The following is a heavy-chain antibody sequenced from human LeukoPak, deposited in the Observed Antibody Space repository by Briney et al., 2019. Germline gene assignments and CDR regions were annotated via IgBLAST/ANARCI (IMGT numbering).Heavy chain of an antibody. CDR1: GFTFSSYS. Sequence: PGGSLRLSCAASGFTFSSYSMNWVRQAPGKGLEWVSSISSSSSYIYYADSVKGRFTISRDNAKNSLYLQTNSLRAEDTAVYYCARGKDCSGGSCYSGTRTNDYWGQGTLVTVSS. D-gene: IGHD2-15*01. V-gene: IGHV3-21*01. CDR2: ISSSSSYI. CDR3: ARGKDCSGGSCYSGTRTNDY. J-gene: IGHJ4*02.